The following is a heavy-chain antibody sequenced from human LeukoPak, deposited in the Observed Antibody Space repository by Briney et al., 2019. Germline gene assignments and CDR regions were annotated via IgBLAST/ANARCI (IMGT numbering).Heavy chain of an antibody. V-gene: IGHV1-69*05. J-gene: IGHJ4*02. CDR3: ARSIVVVPAAFDY. Sequence: ASVKVSCKASGGTFTSYAISWVRQAPGQGLEWMGGIIPFFGTANYAQKFQGRVTITTDESTSTAYMELSSLRSEDTAVYYCARSIVVVPAAFDYWGQGTLVTVSS. CDR1: GGTFTSYA. D-gene: IGHD2-2*01. CDR2: IIPFFGTA.